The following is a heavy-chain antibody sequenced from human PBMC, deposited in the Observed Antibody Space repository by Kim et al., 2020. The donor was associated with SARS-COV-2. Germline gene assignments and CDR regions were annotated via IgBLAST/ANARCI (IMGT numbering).Heavy chain of an antibody. J-gene: IGHJ5*02. CDR2: IYYSGST. V-gene: IGHV4-59*01. CDR1: GGSISSYY. CDR3: ARDERPPVGWFDP. Sequence: SETLSLTCTVSGGSISSYYWSWIRQPPGKGLEWIGYIYYSGSTNYNPSLKSRVTISVDTSKNQFSLKLSSVTAADTAVYYCARDERPPVGWFDPWGQGTLVTVSS. D-gene: IGHD6-25*01.